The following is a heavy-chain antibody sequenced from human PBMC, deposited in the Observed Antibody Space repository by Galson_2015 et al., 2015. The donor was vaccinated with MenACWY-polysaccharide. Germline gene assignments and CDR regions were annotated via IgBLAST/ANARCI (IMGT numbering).Heavy chain of an antibody. CDR1: GFTFGDYA. D-gene: IGHD3-22*01. CDR3: ARRNGYYDSSGYGSFDY. V-gene: IGHV3-30-3*01. CDR2: ISYDGSNK. J-gene: IGHJ4*02. Sequence: SLRLSCAASGFTFGDYAMSWVRQAPGTGLEWVAVISYDGSNKYYADSVKGRFTISRDNSKNTLYLQMNSLRAEDTAVYYCARRNGYYDSSGYGSFDYWGQGTLVTVSS.